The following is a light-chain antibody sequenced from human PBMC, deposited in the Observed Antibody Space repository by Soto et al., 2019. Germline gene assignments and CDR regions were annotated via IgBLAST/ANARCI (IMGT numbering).Light chain of an antibody. CDR2: GAS. J-gene: IGKJ2*01. CDR3: QQYGGSPLYT. Sequence: EIVLTQSPGTLSLSPGDRATLSYRASQSVSSSDLAWYQQKPGQAPRLLIYGASTRATGIPDRFSGSGSVTDFTLTISRLEPEDFAVYYCQQYGGSPLYTFGQVTKLEIK. CDR1: QSVSSSD. V-gene: IGKV3-20*01.